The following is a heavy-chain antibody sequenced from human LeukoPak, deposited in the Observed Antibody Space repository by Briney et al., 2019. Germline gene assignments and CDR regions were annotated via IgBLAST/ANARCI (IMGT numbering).Heavy chain of an antibody. V-gene: IGHV1-2*02. CDR1: GYTFTGYY. Sequence: ASVKVSCKASGYTFTGYYMHWVRQAPGQGLEWMGWINPNSGGTNYAQKFQGRVTMTRDTSISTAYMELSRLRSDDTAVYYCARGDPPYYDILTGYWNYGMDVWGQGTTVTVSS. D-gene: IGHD3-9*01. J-gene: IGHJ6*02. CDR2: INPNSGGT. CDR3: ARGDPPYYDILTGYWNYGMDV.